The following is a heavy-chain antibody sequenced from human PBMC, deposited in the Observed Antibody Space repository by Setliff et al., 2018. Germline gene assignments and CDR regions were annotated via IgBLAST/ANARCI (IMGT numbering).Heavy chain of an antibody. Sequence: PGGSLRLSCAASAFTFSRYAVSWVRQSPGKGLEWVSRINGVGTITHYADSVKGRFTISRDNDKKTLYLQMNSLRGEDTAVYYCARDVYDFRTGLADPWGQGTLVTVSS. V-gene: IGHV3-74*01. CDR1: AFTFSRYA. J-gene: IGHJ5*02. CDR3: ARDVYDFRTGLADP. CDR2: INGVGTIT. D-gene: IGHD3-3*01.